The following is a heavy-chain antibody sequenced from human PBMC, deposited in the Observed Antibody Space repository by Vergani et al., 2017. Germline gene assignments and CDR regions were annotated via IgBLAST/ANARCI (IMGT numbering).Heavy chain of an antibody. CDR2: IYSTGST. D-gene: IGHD3-22*01. CDR3: ARMWGYDEGDAFRIGYFDS. J-gene: IGHJ4*02. Sequence: QVKLQESGPGLVKPSETLSLTCSVSGDSISSGVYYWNWIRQHPGKGLEWIGYIYSTGSTHHNPSLRRRINMSVDTSKNQFSLKLNSVTAADTAMYYCARMWGYDEGDAFRIGYFDSWGPGILVTVSS. V-gene: IGHV4-31*03. CDR1: GDSISSGVYY.